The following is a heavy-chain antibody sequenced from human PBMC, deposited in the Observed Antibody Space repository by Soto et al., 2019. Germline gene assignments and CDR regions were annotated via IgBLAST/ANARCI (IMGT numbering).Heavy chain of an antibody. CDR1: GGSISSYY. Sequence: SETLSLTCTVSGGSISSYYWSWIRQPPGKGLEWIGYIYYSGSTNYNPSLKSRVTISVDTSKNQFSLELTSVTAADTAVYYCARDKITGLFDYWGQGTLVTSPQ. D-gene: IGHD2-8*02. CDR3: ARDKITGLFDY. V-gene: IGHV4-59*12. CDR2: IYYSGST. J-gene: IGHJ4*02.